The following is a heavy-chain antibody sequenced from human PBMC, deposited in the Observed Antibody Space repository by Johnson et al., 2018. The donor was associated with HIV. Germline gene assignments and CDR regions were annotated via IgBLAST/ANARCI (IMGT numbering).Heavy chain of an antibody. CDR2: ISSDGNNK. J-gene: IGHJ3*02. V-gene: IGHV3-30*18. Sequence: QVQLVESGGGVVQPGRSLRLSCVASGFTFSSYGMHWVRQAPGKGLEWVAVISSDGNNKYSADSVKGRVTISRDNSKNTLYLQMNSLRAEDTSVYYCAKVGATVITPRGEAFDIWGQGTMVTVSS. CDR1: GFTFSSYG. CDR3: AKVGATVITPRGEAFDI. D-gene: IGHD4-23*01.